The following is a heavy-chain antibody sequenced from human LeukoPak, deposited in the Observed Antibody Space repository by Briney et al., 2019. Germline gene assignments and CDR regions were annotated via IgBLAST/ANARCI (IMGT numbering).Heavy chain of an antibody. CDR2: INQGGSVQ. CDR3: ARVEYSGWNLEY. CDR1: GFTFRSYW. V-gene: IGHV3-7*01. D-gene: IGHD5-12*01. J-gene: IGHJ4*02. Sequence: QPGGSLRLSCAASGFTFRSYWMSWVRQAPGKGLEWVANINQGGSVQYYMDSVKGRLTISRDDAKNSLYVQMNSLRDEDTAVYYCARVEYSGWNLEYWGQGTLVTVSS.